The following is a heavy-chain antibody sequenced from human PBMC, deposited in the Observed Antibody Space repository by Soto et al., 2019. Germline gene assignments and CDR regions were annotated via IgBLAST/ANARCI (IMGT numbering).Heavy chain of an antibody. CDR3: ARDKRDLRFLEWSYYFDY. V-gene: IGHV3-30-3*01. Sequence: QVQLVKSGGGVVQPGRSLRLSCAASGFTFSSSAMHWVRQAPGKGLEWVAVISYDGSNKYYADSVKGRFTISRDNSKNTLYLQMNSLRAEDTAVYYCARDKRDLRFLEWSYYFDYWGQGTLVTVSS. CDR1: GFTFSSSA. CDR2: ISYDGSNK. D-gene: IGHD3-3*01. J-gene: IGHJ4*02.